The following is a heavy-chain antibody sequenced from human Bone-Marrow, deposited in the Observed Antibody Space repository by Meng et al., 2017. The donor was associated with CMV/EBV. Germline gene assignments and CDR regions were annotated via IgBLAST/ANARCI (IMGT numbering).Heavy chain of an antibody. CDR1: GFTFSSYS. V-gene: IGHV3-30*02. J-gene: IGHJ4*02. Sequence: GESLKISCAASGFTFSSYSMNWVRQAPGKGLEWVAFIRYDGSNKYYADSVKGRFTISRDNSKNTLYLQMNRLRAEDTAVYYRAKGGWLAYYDFWRGYPNFDYWGQGTLVTVSS. CDR3: AKGGWLAYYDFWRGYPNFDY. D-gene: IGHD3-3*01. CDR2: IRYDGSNK.